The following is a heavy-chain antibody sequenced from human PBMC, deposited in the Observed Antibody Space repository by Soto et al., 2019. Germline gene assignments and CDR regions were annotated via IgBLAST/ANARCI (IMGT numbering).Heavy chain of an antibody. V-gene: IGHV1-69*02. Sequence: SVKVSCKASGGTFSSYTISWVRQAPGQGLEWMGRIITILGIANYAQKFQGRVTITADKSTSTAYMELSSLRSEDTAVYYCAGACLNPTVATLVDYWGQGTLVTVSS. CDR1: GGTFSSYT. J-gene: IGHJ4*02. CDR3: AGACLNPTVATLVDY. D-gene: IGHD4-17*01. CDR2: IITILGIA.